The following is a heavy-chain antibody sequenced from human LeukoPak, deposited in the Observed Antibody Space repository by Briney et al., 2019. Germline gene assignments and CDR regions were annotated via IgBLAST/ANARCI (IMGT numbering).Heavy chain of an antibody. J-gene: IGHJ4*02. CDR2: IWYDGSNE. CDR1: GFTFSSYG. Sequence: PGGSLRLSCAASGFTFSSYGMHWVRQVPGKGLEWVAVIWYDGSNEYYADSVKGRFTISRDNSKNTLYLQVNSLRAEDTAVYYCARESYSSSSEILFDYWGQGTLVTVSS. D-gene: IGHD6-6*01. V-gene: IGHV3-33*01. CDR3: ARESYSSSSEILFDY.